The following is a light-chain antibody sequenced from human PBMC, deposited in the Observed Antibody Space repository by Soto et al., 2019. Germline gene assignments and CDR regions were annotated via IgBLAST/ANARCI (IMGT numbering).Light chain of an antibody. Sequence: QSVLTQPPSASGTPGQRVTISCSGSSSNIGSNTVNWYQQLPGTAPKLLIYSNNQRPSGVPDRFSGSKSGTSASLAISGLQSEDEADYDCAAWDDSLNGGVFGGGTQLTV. CDR1: SSNIGSNT. CDR3: AAWDDSLNGGV. V-gene: IGLV1-44*01. CDR2: SNN. J-gene: IGLJ2*01.